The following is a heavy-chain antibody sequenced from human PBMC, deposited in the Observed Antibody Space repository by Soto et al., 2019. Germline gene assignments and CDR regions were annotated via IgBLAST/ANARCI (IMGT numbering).Heavy chain of an antibody. Sequence: QVQLVESGGGVVQPGRSLRLSCAASGFTFSSYGMHWVRQAPGKGLEWVAVIWYDGSNKYYADSVKGRFTISRDNSKNTLYLQMNSLRAEDTAVYYCAREYFSSDGDYVNWFDPWGQGTLVTVSS. J-gene: IGHJ5*02. CDR3: AREYFSSDGDYVNWFDP. V-gene: IGHV3-33*01. CDR1: GFTFSSYG. CDR2: IWYDGSNK. D-gene: IGHD4-17*01.